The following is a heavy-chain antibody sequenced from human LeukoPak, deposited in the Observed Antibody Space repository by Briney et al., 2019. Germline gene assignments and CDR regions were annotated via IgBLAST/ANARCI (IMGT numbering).Heavy chain of an antibody. Sequence: ASVKVSCKASGYTFTSYYIHWVRQAPGQGLEWMGIINPAGGSTTYAQKFQGSRLTLTRDTSTSTVYMELSSLRSGDTAVYYCARGRGVHDSHTYDYFDYWGQGSLVTVSS. J-gene: IGHJ4*02. CDR2: INPAGGST. CDR3: ARGRGVHDSHTYDYFDY. V-gene: IGHV1-46*01. D-gene: IGHD3-22*01. CDR1: GYTFTSYY.